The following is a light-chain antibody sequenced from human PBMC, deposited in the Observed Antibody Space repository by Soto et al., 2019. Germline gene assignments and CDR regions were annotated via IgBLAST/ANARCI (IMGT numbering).Light chain of an antibody. Sequence: DIQVTQSPSSLSASVGDRVTITCPTSQYIADFLNWYQQKSGKAPKLLIHAASRLQTGVPSRFSGSGSGTDFTLTISSLQPEDFATYYCQQTYGSPQTFGQGTKVEIK. CDR3: QQTYGSPQT. CDR1: QYIADF. CDR2: AAS. V-gene: IGKV1-39*01. J-gene: IGKJ1*01.